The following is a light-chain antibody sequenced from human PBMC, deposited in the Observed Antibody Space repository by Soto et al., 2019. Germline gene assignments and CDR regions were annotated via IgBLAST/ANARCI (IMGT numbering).Light chain of an antibody. CDR2: VAS. V-gene: IGKV1-39*01. J-gene: IGKJ4*01. Sequence: DIQMTQSPSSLSASVGDRVTITCRASQTISNYLNWYQKKSGKAPKLLIYVASSLQSGVPSRFSGSGSGTDFTLTISSLQPEDFATYYCQQSYSTPLTFGGGTKV. CDR3: QQSYSTPLT. CDR1: QTISNY.